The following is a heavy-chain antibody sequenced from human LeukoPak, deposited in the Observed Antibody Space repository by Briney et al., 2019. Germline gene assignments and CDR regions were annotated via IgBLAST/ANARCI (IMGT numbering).Heavy chain of an antibody. D-gene: IGHD3-22*01. V-gene: IGHV3-33*01. CDR3: AREGSSGYYRN. J-gene: IGHJ4*02. CDR1: GFTFSSYG. CDR2: IWYDGSNK. Sequence: GRSLRLSCAASGFTFSSYGMHWVRQAPGKGLEWVAVIWYDGSNKYYADSVKGRFTISRDNAKTTLYLQRNSLRAEETPVYYCAREGSSGYYRNWGQGTLVTVSS.